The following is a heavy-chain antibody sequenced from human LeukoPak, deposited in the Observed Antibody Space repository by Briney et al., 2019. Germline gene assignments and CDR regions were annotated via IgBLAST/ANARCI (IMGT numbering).Heavy chain of an antibody. CDR1: GFTFSSYW. V-gene: IGHV3-7*01. CDR2: IKQDGSEK. J-gene: IGHJ4*02. Sequence: PGGSLRLSCAASGFTFSSYWMSWVRQAPGKGLEWVVNIKQDGSEKYYVDSVKGRFTISRDNAKNSLYLQMNSLRAEDTAMYYCARDRGVSSSYIDYWGQGTLVTVSS. D-gene: IGHD6-13*01. CDR3: ARDRGVSSSYIDY.